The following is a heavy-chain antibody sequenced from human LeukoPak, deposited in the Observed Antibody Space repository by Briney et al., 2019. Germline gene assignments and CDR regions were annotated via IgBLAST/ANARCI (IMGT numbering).Heavy chain of an antibody. CDR1: GYTFTGYY. CDR3: ARGGEAGPSNSWFDP. Sequence: ASVKVSCKASGYTFTGYYMHWVRQAPGQGLEWMGWINPNSGGTNYAQKFQGRVTMTRDTSISTAYMELSRLRSDDTAVYYCARGGEAGPSNSWFDPWGQGTLVTVSS. D-gene: IGHD3-10*01. V-gene: IGHV1-2*02. CDR2: INPNSGGT. J-gene: IGHJ5*02.